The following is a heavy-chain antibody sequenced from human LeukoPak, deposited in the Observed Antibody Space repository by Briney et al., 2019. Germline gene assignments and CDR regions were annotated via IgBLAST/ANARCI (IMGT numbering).Heavy chain of an antibody. CDR2: INPNSGGT. CDR3: ARVPHGVLRVFDY. Sequence: GASVKVSCKASGYTFTGYYMHWVRQAPGQGLEWMGWINPNSGGTNYAQKFQGRVTMTRDTSISTAYMELSRLRSDDTAVYYCARVPHGVLRVFDYWGQGTLVTVSS. V-gene: IGHV1-2*02. D-gene: IGHD3-16*01. CDR1: GYTFTGYY. J-gene: IGHJ4*02.